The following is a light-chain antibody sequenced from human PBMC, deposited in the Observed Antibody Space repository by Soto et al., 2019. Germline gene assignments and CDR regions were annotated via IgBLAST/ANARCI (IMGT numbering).Light chain of an antibody. V-gene: IGKV1-5*03. CDR2: KAS. CDR1: QSISSW. J-gene: IGKJ5*01. CDR3: QQYLRYPIT. Sequence: EIQITQSPSTLSASVGDRVTITCRASQSISSWLAWYQQKPGKAPKSLIYKASSLESGVPSRFSGSGSGTEFTLTISSLQPDDFATYYCQQYLRYPITFGQGTRLEIK.